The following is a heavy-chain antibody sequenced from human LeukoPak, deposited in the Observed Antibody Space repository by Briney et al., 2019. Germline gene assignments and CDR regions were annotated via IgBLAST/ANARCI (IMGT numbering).Heavy chain of an antibody. CDR3: AKEYGGLDY. CDR2: IYYSGST. D-gene: IGHD4-23*01. V-gene: IGHV4-39*07. CDR1: GGSISSSSYY. Sequence: SETLSLTCAVSGGSISSSSYYWGWVRQPPGKRLEWIGNIYYSGSTYYNPSLKSRVTISVDTSKNQFSLKLSSVTAADTAVYYCAKEYGGLDYWGQGTLVTVSS. J-gene: IGHJ4*02.